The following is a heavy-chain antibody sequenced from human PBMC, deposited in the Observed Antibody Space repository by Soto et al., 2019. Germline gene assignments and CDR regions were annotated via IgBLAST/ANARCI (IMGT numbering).Heavy chain of an antibody. Sequence: SETLSLTCTVSGGSISSGGYYWSWIRQHPGKGLEWIGYIYYSGSTYYNPSLKSRVTISVDTSKNQFSLKLSSVTAADTAVYYCARWEKDGYSMYDYWGQGTLVTVSS. CDR1: GGSISSGGYY. D-gene: IGHD4-4*01. CDR3: ARWEKDGYSMYDY. J-gene: IGHJ4*02. CDR2: IYYSGST. V-gene: IGHV4-31*03.